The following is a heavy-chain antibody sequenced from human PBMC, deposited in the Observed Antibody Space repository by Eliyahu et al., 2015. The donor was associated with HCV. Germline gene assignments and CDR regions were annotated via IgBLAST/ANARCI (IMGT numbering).Heavy chain of an antibody. D-gene: IGHD5-24*01. CDR3: AKDSRRDDPKSFDYFDS. CDR2: TSFDGINT. V-gene: IGHV3-30*18. CDR1: GFPFSSYG. J-gene: IGHJ4*02. Sequence: QVRLVESGGGXVQPGRSLRLACAAXGFPFSSYGMHWVRQAPGKGLEWVAATSFDGINTYYADSVKGRFTISRDNSKNTLYLQMNSLRAEDTAVYYCAKDSRRDDPKSFDYFDSWGQGTLVTVSS.